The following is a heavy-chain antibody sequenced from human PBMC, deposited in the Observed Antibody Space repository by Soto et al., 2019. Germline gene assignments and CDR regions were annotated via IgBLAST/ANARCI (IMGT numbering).Heavy chain of an antibody. CDR2: INSDGSST. Sequence: EVQLVESGGGLVQPGGSLRLSCAASGFTFSSYWMPWVRQAPGKGLVWVARINSDGSSTTYADSVKGRFTISRDNAKNTVYLQMNSLRAEDTAVYYCASKHSSRAFDYWGKGTLVTVSS. CDR3: ASKHSSRAFDY. CDR1: GFTFSSYW. D-gene: IGHD6-13*01. J-gene: IGHJ4*02. V-gene: IGHV3-74*01.